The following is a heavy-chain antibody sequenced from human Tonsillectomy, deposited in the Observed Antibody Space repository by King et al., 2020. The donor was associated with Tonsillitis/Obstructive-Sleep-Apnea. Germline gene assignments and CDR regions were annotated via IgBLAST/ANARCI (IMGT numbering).Heavy chain of an antibody. J-gene: IGHJ3*02. CDR2: IYPGDSDT. V-gene: IGHV5-51*01. D-gene: IGHD1-26*01. CDR1: GYSFSTYW. CDR3: ARHSGVYGRAFDI. Sequence: QLVQSGAEVKKPGESLKISCKGSGYSFSTYWIGWVRQMPGKGLVWMGIIYPGDSDTRYSPSFQGQVTISADKSISTAYLQWSSLKASDTAMYYCARHSGVYGRAFDIRGQGTMVTVSS.